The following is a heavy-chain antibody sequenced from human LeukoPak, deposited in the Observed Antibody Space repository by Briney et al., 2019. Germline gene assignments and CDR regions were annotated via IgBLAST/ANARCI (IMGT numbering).Heavy chain of an antibody. V-gene: IGHV3-30*09. CDR2: TSYDGSNK. Sequence: YPGGSLRLSCVASGFIFSGYTMHWVRQAPGKGLEWVAVTSYDGSNKFYADSVKGRFAISRDNSKNTLYLQMNSLRPEDTAVYYCARDARGYYHYMDVWGKGTTVTVSS. CDR1: GFIFSGYT. CDR3: ARDARGYYHYMDV. J-gene: IGHJ6*03.